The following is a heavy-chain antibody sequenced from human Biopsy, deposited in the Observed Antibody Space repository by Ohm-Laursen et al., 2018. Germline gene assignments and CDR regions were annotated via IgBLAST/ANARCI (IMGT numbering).Heavy chain of an antibody. V-gene: IGHV4-61*01. Sequence: SETLSLTWTVSGDSVSSGSFYWTWIRQPPGQGLEYIGYIYDRGSTANYNPSLESQVTMSVDMPKNQFSLKLSSVTAADTAIYYCARGMRSSGWPYFDSWGQGTLVTVSS. D-gene: IGHD6-19*01. J-gene: IGHJ4*02. CDR3: ARGMRSSGWPYFDS. CDR2: IYDRGSTA. CDR1: GDSVSSGSFY.